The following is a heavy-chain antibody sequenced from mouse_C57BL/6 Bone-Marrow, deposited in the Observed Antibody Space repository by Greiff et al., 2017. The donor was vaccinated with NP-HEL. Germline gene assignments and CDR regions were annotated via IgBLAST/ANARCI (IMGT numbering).Heavy chain of an antibody. CDR3: ARHRIVTGYFDV. CDR1: EYEFPSHD. D-gene: IGHD2-5*01. Sequence: EVKLMESGGGLVQPGESLKLSCESNEYEFPSHDMSWVRKTPEKRLELVAAINSDGGSTYYPDTMESRFIISRDNTKKTLYLQMSRLRSEDTALYDCARHRIVTGYFDVWGTGTTVTVSS. J-gene: IGHJ1*03. CDR2: INSDGGST. V-gene: IGHV5-2*01.